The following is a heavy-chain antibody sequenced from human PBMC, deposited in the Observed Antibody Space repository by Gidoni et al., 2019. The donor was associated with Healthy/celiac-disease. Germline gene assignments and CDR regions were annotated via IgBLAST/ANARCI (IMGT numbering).Heavy chain of an antibody. Sequence: EVQLLESGGGLVQPGGSLRLSCAASGFTFSSYAMSWVRQATGKGLDWVSAISGSGGNTYYADSVKGRFTISRDKSKNTLYLQMNSLRAEDTAVYYCAKDADWNHGFYWGQGTLVTVSS. V-gene: IGHV3-23*01. J-gene: IGHJ4*02. CDR2: ISGSGGNT. CDR3: AKDADWNHGFY. CDR1: GFTFSSYA. D-gene: IGHD1-1*01.